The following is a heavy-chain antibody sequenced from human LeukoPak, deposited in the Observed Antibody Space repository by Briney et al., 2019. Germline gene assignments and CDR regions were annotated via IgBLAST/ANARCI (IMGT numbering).Heavy chain of an antibody. J-gene: IGHJ4*02. D-gene: IGHD3-16*02. CDR1: GGSISSGGYY. CDR3: ARGDLGLWGSYRYYPKPFDY. V-gene: IGHV4-31*03. Sequence: SETLSLTCTVSGGSISSGGYYWSWIRQHPGKSLEWIGYIYYSGSTYYNPSLKSRVTISVDTSKNQFSLKLSSVTAADTAVYYCARGDLGLWGSYRYYPKPFDYWGQGTLVTVSS. CDR2: IYYSGST.